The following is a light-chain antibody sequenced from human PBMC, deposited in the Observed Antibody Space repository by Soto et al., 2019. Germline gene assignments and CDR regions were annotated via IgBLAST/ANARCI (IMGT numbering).Light chain of an antibody. CDR2: ATF. V-gene: IGKV3-15*01. CDR1: QTVTNK. J-gene: IGKJ2*01. Sequence: EIVITQSPATLSVSPGERATLSCRASQTVTNKLAWYQQIPGQPPRLLIYATFTRETGILARFSGSGSGTEFTLTISSMQSEDFALYYCQQYSNSTYTFGRGTKVDIK. CDR3: QQYSNSTYT.